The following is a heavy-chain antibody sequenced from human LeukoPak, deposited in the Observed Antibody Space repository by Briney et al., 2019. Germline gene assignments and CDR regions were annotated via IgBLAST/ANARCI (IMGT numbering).Heavy chain of an antibody. J-gene: IGHJ4*02. CDR2: IYYSGST. CDR3: ARHTGDGYRSYYFDY. V-gene: IGHV4-39*07. D-gene: IGHD5-24*01. Sequence: SETLSLTCSVSGGSISRSNYYWGWIRQPPGKGLEWIGSIYYSGSTYYSPSLKSRVTISVDTSKNQISLKLSSATAADTAVYYCARHTGDGYRSYYFDYWGQGTLVTVSS. CDR1: GGSISRSNYY.